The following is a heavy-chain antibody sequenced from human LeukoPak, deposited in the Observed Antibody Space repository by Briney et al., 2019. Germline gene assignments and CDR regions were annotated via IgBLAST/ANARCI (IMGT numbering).Heavy chain of an antibody. CDR3: AREMGGYPFDY. CDR1: GFLFSSFE. J-gene: IGHJ4*02. Sequence: PGGSLRLSCAASGFLFSSFEVNWVRQAPGKGLEWVSYISSSGITIYYAESVKGRFTISRDNAKNSLYLQMNSLRAEDTAVYYCAREMGGYPFDYWGQGTLVTVSS. V-gene: IGHV3-48*03. CDR2: ISSSGITI. D-gene: IGHD5-12*01.